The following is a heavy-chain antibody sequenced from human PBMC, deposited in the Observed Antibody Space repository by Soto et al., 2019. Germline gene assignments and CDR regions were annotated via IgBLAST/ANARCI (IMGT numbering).Heavy chain of an antibody. CDR3: AIDYSRRFDP. J-gene: IGHJ5*02. Sequence: QVQLVQSGAEVKKPGASVKVSCKASGYTFTSYGISWVRQAPGQGREWLGWISAYTGNTNYAQKLKVIVTMTTDTSTSTADMELRSLRADDTAVYYCAIDYSRRFDPWGQGTLVTVSS. V-gene: IGHV1-18*01. CDR2: ISAYTGNT. CDR1: GYTFTSYG. D-gene: IGHD2-21*01.